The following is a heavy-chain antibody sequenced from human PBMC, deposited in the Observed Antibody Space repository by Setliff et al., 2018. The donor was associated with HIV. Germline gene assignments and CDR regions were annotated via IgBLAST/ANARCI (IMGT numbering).Heavy chain of an antibody. J-gene: IGHJ4*02. V-gene: IGHV4-4*02. D-gene: IGHD3-16*01. Sequence: SETLSLTCAVSGGPISDDKWWDWVRQPPGKGLEWIGEIYHTGRTNYDASLKSRVTMSVDKTKNEFSLKMTSVTAADTAVYYCTRAPGGGKDYFAYWGRGILVTVSS. CDR1: GGPISDDKW. CDR2: IYHTGRT. CDR3: TRAPGGGKDYFAY.